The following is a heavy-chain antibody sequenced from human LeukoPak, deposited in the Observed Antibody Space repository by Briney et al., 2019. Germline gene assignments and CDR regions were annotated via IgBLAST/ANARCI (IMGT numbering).Heavy chain of an antibody. V-gene: IGHV3-33*01. CDR2: IWYDGSNK. J-gene: IGHJ4*02. Sequence: PGRSLRLSCAASGFTFSSYGMHWVRQAPGKWLEWVAVIWYDGSNKYYANSVKGRFTISRDNSKNTLYLQMNSLRAEDTAVYYCARGEQQLAYFDYWGQGTLVTVSS. CDR3: ARGEQQLAYFDY. CDR1: GFTFSSYG. D-gene: IGHD6-13*01.